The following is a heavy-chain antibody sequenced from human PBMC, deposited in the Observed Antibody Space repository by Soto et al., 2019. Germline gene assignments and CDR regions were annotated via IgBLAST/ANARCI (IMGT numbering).Heavy chain of an antibody. D-gene: IGHD5-18*01. V-gene: IGHV3-30*03. CDR2: ISYDGGLQ. J-gene: IGHJ4*02. CDR1: GFTFTSYG. Sequence: QAHLVESGGGVVQPGRSLRLSCAASGFTFTSYGMHWVRQAPGTRLEWVAVISYDGGLQHYADSVKGRFTISRDNSKNMVLLQMNSLRAEDTAVYYCVSDRGYGHASVRHSWGQGTLVSVSS. CDR3: VSDRGYGHASVRHS.